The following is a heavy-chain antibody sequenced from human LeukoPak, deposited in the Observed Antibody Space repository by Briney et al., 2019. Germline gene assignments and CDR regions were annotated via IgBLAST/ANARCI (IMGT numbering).Heavy chain of an antibody. Sequence: GGSLRLSYAASGFTFSSYRMNWVRQAPGKGLEWVSSISSSSSYIYYADSVKGRFTISRDNAKNSLYLQMNSLRAEDTAVYYCARDSNDAFDIWGQGTMVTVSS. J-gene: IGHJ3*02. CDR1: GFTFSSYR. V-gene: IGHV3-21*01. CDR3: ARDSNDAFDI. CDR2: ISSSSSYI.